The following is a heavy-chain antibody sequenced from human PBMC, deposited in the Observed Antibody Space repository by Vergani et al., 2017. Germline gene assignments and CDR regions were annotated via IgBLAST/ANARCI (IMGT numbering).Heavy chain of an antibody. CDR1: GGTFSSYA. CDR3: ARLHSDYYGSGRDYGMDV. Sequence: QVQLVQSGAEVKKPGSSVKVSCKASGGTFSSYAISWVRQAPGQGLEWMGRIIPIFGTANYAQKFQGRVTITADESTITAYMDMSSLRSEDTAVYYCARLHSDYYGSGRDYGMDVWGQGTTVTVSS. CDR2: IIPIFGTA. J-gene: IGHJ6*02. V-gene: IGHV1-69*13. D-gene: IGHD3-10*01.